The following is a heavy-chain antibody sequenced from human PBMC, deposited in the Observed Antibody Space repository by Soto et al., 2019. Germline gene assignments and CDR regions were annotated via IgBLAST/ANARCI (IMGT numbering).Heavy chain of an antibody. V-gene: IGHV4-34*01. CDR3: SRGTDAYKTGNS. CDR2: IHPSGSI. Sequence: SETLSLTCAVSGGSFSDYYWIWVRQPPGKGLEWIGEIHPSGSIYYSPSLKSRGTILVDTSKNQFSLKVTSVTAADTAIYYCSRGTDAYKTGNSWGQGTLVTVSS. D-gene: IGHD1-1*01. J-gene: IGHJ4*02. CDR1: GGSFSDYY.